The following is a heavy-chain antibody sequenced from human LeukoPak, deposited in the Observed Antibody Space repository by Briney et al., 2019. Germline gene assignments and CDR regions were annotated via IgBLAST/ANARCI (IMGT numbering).Heavy chain of an antibody. Sequence: ASVKVSCKASGYTFTSYGISWVRQAPGQGLEWMGWISAYNGNTNYAQKLQGRVTMTTDTSTSTAYMELRSLRSDDTAVYCCARDISPSYYDFWSGYSNWFDPWGQGTLVTVSS. CDR3: ARDISPSYYDFWSGYSNWFDP. V-gene: IGHV1-18*01. CDR1: GYTFTSYG. J-gene: IGHJ5*02. CDR2: ISAYNGNT. D-gene: IGHD3-3*01.